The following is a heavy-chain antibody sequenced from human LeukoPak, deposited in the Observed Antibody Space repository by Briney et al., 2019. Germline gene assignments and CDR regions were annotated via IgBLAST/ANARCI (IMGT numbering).Heavy chain of an antibody. CDR2: ISGSAGST. D-gene: IGHD6-19*01. CDR3: AKAKGWLQIFDY. J-gene: IGHJ4*02. V-gene: IGHV3-23*01. CDR1: GFTFSSYG. Sequence: GGTLRLSCAASGFTFSSYGMSWVRQAPGRGLEWVSTISGSAGSTYYADSVKGRFTISRDNSKNTLYLQMNSLRAEDTAVYYCAKAKGWLQIFDYWGQGTLVIVSS.